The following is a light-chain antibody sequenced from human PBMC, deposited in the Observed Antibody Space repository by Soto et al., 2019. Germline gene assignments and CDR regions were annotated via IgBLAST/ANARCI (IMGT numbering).Light chain of an antibody. J-gene: IGLJ1*01. V-gene: IGLV2-14*03. Sequence: QSALTQPASVSGSPGQSITISCTGTSSDVGGYDYVSWYQLHPGKAPKLMVFDVSNRPSGVSYRFSGSKSGNTASLTISGLQAEDAADYFCSSSSISTAYLFGTGTKLTVL. CDR3: SSSSISTAYL. CDR1: SSDVGGYDY. CDR2: DVS.